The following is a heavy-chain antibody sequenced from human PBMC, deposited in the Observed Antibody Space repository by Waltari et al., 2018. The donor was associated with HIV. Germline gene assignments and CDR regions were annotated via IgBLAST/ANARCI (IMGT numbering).Heavy chain of an antibody. V-gene: IGHV3-74*01. CDR2: INSDGSIT. D-gene: IGHD5-18*01. J-gene: IGHJ1*01. CDR3: AKGGTSGYTFGFGR. Sequence: EVQLVESGGGLVQPGGSLRLSCAASGFPFSSYWMHQVRQAPGKGLVWVSRINSDGSITSHADSVKGRFTISRDNARNTLYLQMNSLGAEDTAMYYCAKGGTSGYTFGFGRWGQGTLVTVSS. CDR1: GFPFSSYW.